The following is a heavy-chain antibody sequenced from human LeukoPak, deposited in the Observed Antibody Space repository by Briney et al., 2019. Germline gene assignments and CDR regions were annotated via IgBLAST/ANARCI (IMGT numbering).Heavy chain of an antibody. J-gene: IGHJ4*02. D-gene: IGHD3-3*01. CDR3: AKGFYGY. V-gene: IGHV3-23*01. Sequence: GGSLRLSCVASGFTFSSYAMSWVRQAPGKGLEWVSSISGSDTSTYYADSVKGRFTISRDNSKNTLYLQMNSLRAEDTAMYYCAKGFYGYWGQGARVTVSS. CDR2: ISGSDTST. CDR1: GFTFSSYA.